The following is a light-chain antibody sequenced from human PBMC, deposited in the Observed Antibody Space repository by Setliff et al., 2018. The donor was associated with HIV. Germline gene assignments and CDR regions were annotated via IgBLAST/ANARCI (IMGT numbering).Light chain of an antibody. CDR1: SRDVGDYNY. Sequence: QSALTQPRSVSGSPGQSVTISRTGTSRDVGDYNYVSWYQQHPGKAPKLMLYEVSKRPSGVPDRFSGSKSGNTASLTISGLRAEDEADYYCFSYADSYTSLYIFGTGTKAPS. CDR3: FSYADSYTSLYI. CDR2: EVS. V-gene: IGLV2-11*01. J-gene: IGLJ1*01.